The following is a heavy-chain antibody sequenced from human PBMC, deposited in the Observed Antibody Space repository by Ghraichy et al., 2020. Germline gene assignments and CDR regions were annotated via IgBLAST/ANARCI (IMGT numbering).Heavy chain of an antibody. Sequence: ASVKVSCKASGYTFTSYDINWVRQATGQGLEWMGWMNPNSGNTGYAQKFQGRVTMTRNTSISTAYMELSSLRSEDTAVYYCARAVPPPRLRYFDWLSPGYYYYYGMDVWGQGTTVTVSS. CDR2: MNPNSGNT. V-gene: IGHV1-8*01. D-gene: IGHD3-9*01. CDR3: ARAVPPPRLRYFDWLSPGYYYYYGMDV. CDR1: GYTFTSYD. J-gene: IGHJ6*02.